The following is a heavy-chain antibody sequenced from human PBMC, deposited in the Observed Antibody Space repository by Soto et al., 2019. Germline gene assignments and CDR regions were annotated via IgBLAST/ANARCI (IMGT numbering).Heavy chain of an antibody. Sequence: QEQLVQSAAEVKKPGASVKVSCLTSGYTFNDYEINWVRQATGQGLEWIGWMNPNSGETGYAQRFKGRVTMTTRRSLSTAYLELSSLKSDDTAVYYCARIAMPARPRWYNWFDPWGQGTLVTVSS. D-gene: IGHD2-2*01. CDR2: MNPNSGET. CDR3: ARIAMPARPRWYNWFDP. V-gene: IGHV1-8*02. CDR1: GYTFNDYE. J-gene: IGHJ5*02.